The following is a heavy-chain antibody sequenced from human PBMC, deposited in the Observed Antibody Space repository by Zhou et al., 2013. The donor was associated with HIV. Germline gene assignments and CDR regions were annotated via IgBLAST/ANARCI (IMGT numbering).Heavy chain of an antibody. J-gene: IGHJ3*02. Sequence: QVQLVQSGAEVKKPGASVKVSCKASGYTFTSYGISWVRQAPGQGLEWMGWISAYNGNTNYAQKLQGRVTMTTDTSTSTAYMELRSLRSDDTAVYYCARSRRVHLYSSGWYRMDDAFDIWGQGDNGHRLF. V-gene: IGHV1-18*01. CDR1: GYTFTSYG. D-gene: IGHD6-19*01. CDR3: ARSRRVHLYSSGWYRMDDAFDI. CDR2: ISAYNGNT.